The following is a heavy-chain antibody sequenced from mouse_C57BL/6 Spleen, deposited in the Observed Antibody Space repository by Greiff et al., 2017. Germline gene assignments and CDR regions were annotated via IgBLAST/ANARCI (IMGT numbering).Heavy chain of an antibody. CDR2: INYDGSST. D-gene: IGHD1-1*01. Sequence: DVHLVESEGGLVQPGSSMKLSCTASGFTFSDYYMAWVRQVPEKGLEWVANINYDGSSTYYLDSLKGRFIISRDNAKNILYLQMSSLKSEDTASYYCARVGYYGSSYLDYWGQGTALTVSS. CDR3: ARVGYYGSSYLDY. CDR1: GFTFSDYY. V-gene: IGHV5-16*01. J-gene: IGHJ2*01.